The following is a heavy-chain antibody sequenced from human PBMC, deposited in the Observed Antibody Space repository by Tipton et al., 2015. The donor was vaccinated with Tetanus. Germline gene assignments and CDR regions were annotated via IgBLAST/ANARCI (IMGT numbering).Heavy chain of an antibody. Sequence: SLRLSCAGSGFLISSYAMNWVRQVPGEGLEWVSGVSASGNTNYADSVDGRFTISRDNAKNTMYLQMNSLRVEDTAVYYCARRTNSGHVYNPLDLWGQGTMVIVSA. J-gene: IGHJ3*01. D-gene: IGHD1-26*01. CDR3: ARRTNSGHVYNPLDL. CDR2: VSASGNT. V-gene: IGHV3-23*01. CDR1: GFLISSYA.